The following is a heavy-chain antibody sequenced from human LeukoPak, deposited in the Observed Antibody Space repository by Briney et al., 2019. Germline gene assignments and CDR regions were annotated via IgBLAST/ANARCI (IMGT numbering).Heavy chain of an antibody. CDR3: AKGDVVTAIFPLDY. Sequence: GRSLRLSCAASGFTFSSYAMSWVRQAPGKGLEWVSGISGSGGTTYYADSVQGRFTISRDNSKKTLFLQMSSLRAEDTAVYYCAKGDVVTAIFPLDYWGQGTLVIVSS. CDR1: GFTFSSYA. V-gene: IGHV3-23*01. CDR2: ISGSGGTT. J-gene: IGHJ4*02. D-gene: IGHD5-12*01.